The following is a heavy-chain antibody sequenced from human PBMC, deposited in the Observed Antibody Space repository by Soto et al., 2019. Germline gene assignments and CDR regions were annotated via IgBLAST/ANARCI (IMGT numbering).Heavy chain of an antibody. CDR2: TYYTSKWNN. CDR1: GDSVSSRSNA. V-gene: IGHV6-1*01. D-gene: IGHD3-9*01. CDR3: AGGPSLTGSFFDS. Sequence: VQLQQSGPGLVKPSQTLSLTCAISGDSVSSRSNAWNWIRHSPSRGLEWLGRTYYTSKWNNDYAVFVESRITISPDTSKNQFSLQLNSVSPEDTAVYFCAGGPSLTGSFFDSWGQGTLVTVSS. J-gene: IGHJ4*02.